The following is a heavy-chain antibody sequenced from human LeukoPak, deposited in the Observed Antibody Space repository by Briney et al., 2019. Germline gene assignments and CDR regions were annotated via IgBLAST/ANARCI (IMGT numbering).Heavy chain of an antibody. CDR2: IKQDGSEK. D-gene: IGHD3-9*01. J-gene: IGHJ6*03. CDR3: ARNPNHRYFDWLLPNHYYYYMDV. CDR1: GFTFSSYW. Sequence: GGSLRLSCAASGFTFSSYWMSWVRQAPGKGLEWVANIKQDGSEKYYVDSVKGRFTISRDNAKNSLYLRMNSLRAEDTAVYYCARNPNHRYFDWLLPNHYYYYMDVWGKGTTVTISS. V-gene: IGHV3-7*01.